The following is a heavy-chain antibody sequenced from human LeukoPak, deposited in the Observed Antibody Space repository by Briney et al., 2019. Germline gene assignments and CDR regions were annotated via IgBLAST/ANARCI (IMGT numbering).Heavy chain of an antibody. V-gene: IGHV3-21*06. Sequence: GGSLRLSCAGSGFAFSRYSMNWFRQAPGKGLERVSSISSSSSHIFYADSVKGRFTISRDNAKNSLYLQMNSLRAGDTAVYYCARDAQWPVPEGYYYYMDVWGKGITVTVAS. D-gene: IGHD6-19*01. J-gene: IGHJ6*03. CDR3: ARDAQWPVPEGYYYYMDV. CDR2: ISSSSSHI. CDR1: GFAFSRYS.